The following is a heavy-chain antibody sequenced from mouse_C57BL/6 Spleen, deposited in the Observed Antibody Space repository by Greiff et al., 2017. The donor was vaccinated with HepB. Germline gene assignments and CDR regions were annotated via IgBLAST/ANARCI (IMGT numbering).Heavy chain of an antibody. CDR2: INPSNGGT. Sequence: QVQLQQPGSELVKPGASVKLSCKASGYTFTSYWMHWVKQRPGQGLEWIGNINPSNGGTNYNEKFKSKATLTVDKSSSTAYMQLSSLTSEDSAVYYCAHLTGRGPRFAYWGQGTLVTVSA. V-gene: IGHV1-53*01. D-gene: IGHD4-1*01. J-gene: IGHJ3*01. CDR1: GYTFTSYW. CDR3: AHLTGRGPRFAY.